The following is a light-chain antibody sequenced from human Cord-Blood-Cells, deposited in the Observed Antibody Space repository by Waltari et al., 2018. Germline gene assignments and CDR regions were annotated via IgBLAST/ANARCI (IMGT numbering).Light chain of an antibody. CDR3: HKFDNLYT. Sequence: DIQMTQSPSSLSASVGDRVTITCQASQDISNYLNWYQQKPGKPPKLLIYDVSNLETGVPTGFSGSVSVTIFTFTIGSMKPEIIALYTCHKFDNLYTFALGTKVEIK. CDR2: DVS. V-gene: IGKV1-33*01. J-gene: IGKJ2*01. CDR1: QDISNY.